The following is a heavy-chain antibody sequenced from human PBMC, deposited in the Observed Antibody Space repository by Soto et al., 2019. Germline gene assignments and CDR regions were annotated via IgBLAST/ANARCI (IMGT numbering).Heavy chain of an antibody. Sequence: GGSLRLSCEASGFSFSTYSMHWVRQAPGKGLEWVSSIGRRSDIYYADSVKGRFTISRDDAKNSVSLQMNSLRDEDTAVYYCAREETAWPLAYGLDVWGQGTTVTVSS. D-gene: IGHD2-21*02. CDR1: GFSFSTYS. V-gene: IGHV3-21*01. J-gene: IGHJ6*02. CDR2: IGRRSDI. CDR3: AREETAWPLAYGLDV.